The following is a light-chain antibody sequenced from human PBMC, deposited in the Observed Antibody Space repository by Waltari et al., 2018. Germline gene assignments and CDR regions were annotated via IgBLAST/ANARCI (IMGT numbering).Light chain of an antibody. V-gene: IGKV3-11*01. CDR1: QSVGSS. J-gene: IGKJ2*01. CDR2: NAS. Sequence: ETVLTQSPVTLSLSPGEGATLSCKASQSVGSSLAWYQQKPGQAPRLLIYNASNRAAGIPARFSGSGSGTDFTLTISSLEPEDFAVYYCQQRTSNWPPGYSFGQGTKLEI. CDR3: QQRTSNWPPGYS.